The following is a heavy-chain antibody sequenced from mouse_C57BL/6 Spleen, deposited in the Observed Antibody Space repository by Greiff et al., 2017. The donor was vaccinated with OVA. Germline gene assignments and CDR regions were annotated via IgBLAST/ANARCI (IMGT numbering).Heavy chain of an antibody. V-gene: IGHV1-22*01. CDR1: GYTFTDYN. D-gene: IGHD4-1*01. CDR3: SSGGGTGAMDY. CDR2: INPNNGGT. J-gene: IGHJ4*01. Sequence: VQLQQSGPELVKPGASVKMSCKASGYTFTDYNMHWVKQSHGKSLEWIGYINPNNGGTSYNQKFKGKATLTVNKSSSTAYLERRSLTSEDSAVYYCSSGGGTGAMDYWGQGTSVTVSS.